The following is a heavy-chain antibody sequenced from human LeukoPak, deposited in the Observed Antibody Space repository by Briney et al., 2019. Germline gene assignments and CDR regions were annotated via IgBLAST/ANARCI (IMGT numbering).Heavy chain of an antibody. D-gene: IGHD5-12*01. CDR3: ARGPGLRQKTNWFDP. CDR1: GYTFTSYD. V-gene: IGHV1-8*01. CDR2: MNPNSGNT. Sequence: ASAKVSCKASGYTFTSYDINWVRQATGQGLEWMGWMNPNSGNTGYAQKFQGRVTMTRNTSISTAYMELSSLRSEDTAVYYCARGPGLRQKTNWFDPWGQGTLVTVSS. J-gene: IGHJ5*02.